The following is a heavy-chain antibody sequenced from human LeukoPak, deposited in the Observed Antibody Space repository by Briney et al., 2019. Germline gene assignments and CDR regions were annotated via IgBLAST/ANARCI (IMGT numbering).Heavy chain of an antibody. CDR2: IKSKTDGGTT. CDR1: GFTFSNAW. Sequence: PGRSLRLSCAASGFTFSNAWMSWVRQAPGKGLEWVGRIKSKTDGGTTDYAAPVKGRFTISRDDSKNTLYLQMNSLKTEDTAVYYCTTDVLWIQLWSPAYYFDYWGQGTLVTVSS. D-gene: IGHD5-18*01. J-gene: IGHJ4*02. V-gene: IGHV3-15*01. CDR3: TTDVLWIQLWSPAYYFDY.